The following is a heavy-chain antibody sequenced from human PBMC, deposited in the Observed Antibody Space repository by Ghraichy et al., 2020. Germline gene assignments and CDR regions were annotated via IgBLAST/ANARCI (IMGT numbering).Heavy chain of an antibody. D-gene: IGHD2-2*01. CDR1: GLTFRTYW. CDR2: IKQDGSEK. J-gene: IGHJ5*02. CDR3: ARGPQGFCSSSSCFFDP. V-gene: IGHV3-7*04. Sequence: GGSLRLSCAASGLTFRTYWMSWVRQAPGKGLEWVANIKQDGSEKYYVDSVKGRFTVSRDNAENALYLQLNSLRAEDTAMYYCARGPQGFCSSSSCFFDPWRQGTLVTVSS.